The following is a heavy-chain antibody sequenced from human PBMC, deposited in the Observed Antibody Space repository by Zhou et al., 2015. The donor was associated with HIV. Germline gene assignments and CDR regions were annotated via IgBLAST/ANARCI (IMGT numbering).Heavy chain of an antibody. J-gene: IGHJ3*02. Sequence: LVQSGTEVRKPGSSVNVSCKASGSTFSDSEISWVRQAPGQGLEWMGRFIPMSDIENHAQKFRGRLTISADKSTGTAYMELSRLRSEDAAVYYCARSSGNYDFAFDIWGQGTRLIVSS. V-gene: IGHV1-69*04. CDR1: GSTFSDSE. CDR3: ARSSGNYDFAFDI. D-gene: IGHD3-22*01. CDR2: FIPMSDIE.